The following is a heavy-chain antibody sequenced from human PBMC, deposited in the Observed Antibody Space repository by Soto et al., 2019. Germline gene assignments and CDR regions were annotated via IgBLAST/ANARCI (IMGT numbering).Heavy chain of an antibody. CDR1: GGSFSGYY. V-gene: IGHV4-34*01. CDR3: ARGTGRPSKYSSGCPFDY. Sequence: QVQLQQWGAGLLKPSETLSLTCAVYGGSFSGYYWSWIRQPPGKGLEWIGEINHSGSTNYNPSLKSRVTRSVDTSKNQFSLKLSSVTAADTAVYYCARGTGRPSKYSSGCPFDYWGQGTLVTVSS. D-gene: IGHD6-19*01. J-gene: IGHJ4*02. CDR2: INHSGST.